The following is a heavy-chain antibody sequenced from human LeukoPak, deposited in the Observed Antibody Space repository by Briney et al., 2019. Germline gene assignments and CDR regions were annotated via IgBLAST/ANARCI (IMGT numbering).Heavy chain of an antibody. D-gene: IGHD3-16*01. J-gene: IGHJ5*02. CDR2: IYYSGRT. Sequence: PSETLSLTCTVSGGSISSYYWNWIRQPPGKGLEGIGNIYYSGRTNYNPSHKRGVTITVDTTKTPFSVNMTSVTAAATAVYYGWRFTPQGYGWGGYNRFDPWGQGTLVTVSS. CDR1: GGSISSYY. CDR3: WRFTPQGYGWGGYNRFDP. V-gene: IGHV4-59*08.